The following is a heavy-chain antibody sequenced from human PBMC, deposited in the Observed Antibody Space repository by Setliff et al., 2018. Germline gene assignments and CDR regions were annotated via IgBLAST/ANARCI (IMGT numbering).Heavy chain of an antibody. CDR1: GFTFNNAW. CDR2: IRSKTSGFAT. CDR3: SRAVDGRTWFDP. J-gene: IGHJ5*02. D-gene: IGHD6-19*01. V-gene: IGHV3-73*01. Sequence: GGSLSLSCAASGFTFNNAWMSWVRQAPGKGLEWVGRIRSKTSGFATAYSASVKGRFTISRDDSMNTAYLQMDSLRTEDTAVYYCSRAVDGRTWFDPWGQGALVTVSS.